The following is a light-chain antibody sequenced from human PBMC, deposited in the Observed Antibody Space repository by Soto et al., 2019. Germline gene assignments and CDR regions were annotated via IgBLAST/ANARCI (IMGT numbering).Light chain of an antibody. CDR2: EGS. J-gene: IGLJ2*01. CDR1: NTDVGGHHY. Sequence: QSALTQPASVSGSPGQSISISCTGTNTDVGGHHYVSWYQQHPGRAPKLVIYEGSKRPSGVSNRFSGSKSGNTASLTISGLQAEDEADYYCCSYAGSSTSVVFGGGTKLTVL. V-gene: IGLV2-23*01. CDR3: CSYAGSSTSVV.